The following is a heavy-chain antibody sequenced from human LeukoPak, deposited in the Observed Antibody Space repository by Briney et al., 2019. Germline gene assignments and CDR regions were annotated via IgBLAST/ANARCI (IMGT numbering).Heavy chain of an antibody. CDR1: GGSISSYY. V-gene: IGHV4-59*01. CDR2: IYYSGST. Sequence: PSETLSLTCAVSGGSISSYYWSRIRQPPGKRLEWIGYIYYSGSTNYNPSLKSRVTISVDTSKNQFSLKLSSVTAADTAVYYCARSRKFRDWFDPWGQGTLVTVSS. J-gene: IGHJ5*02. CDR3: ARSRKFRDWFDP.